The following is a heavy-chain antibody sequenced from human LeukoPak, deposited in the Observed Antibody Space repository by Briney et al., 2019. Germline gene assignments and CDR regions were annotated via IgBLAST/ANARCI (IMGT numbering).Heavy chain of an antibody. CDR3: ARDPGSNYFDY. Sequence: GRSLRLSCAASGFTFSTYPMHWVRQAPGKGLDWVAFISYDGNNKYYADSVKGRFTISRDNSKNTLYLQMNSLRAEDTAVFYCARDPGSNYFDYWGQGTLVTVSS. CDR1: GFTFSTYP. D-gene: IGHD2-8*01. J-gene: IGHJ4*02. V-gene: IGHV3-30-3*01. CDR2: ISYDGNNK.